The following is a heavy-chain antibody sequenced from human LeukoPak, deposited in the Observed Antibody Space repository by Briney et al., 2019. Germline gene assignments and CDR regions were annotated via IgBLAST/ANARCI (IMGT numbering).Heavy chain of an antibody. V-gene: IGHV1-8*01. CDR2: MNPNSGNT. D-gene: IGHD3-10*01. CDR1: GYTFTSYD. CDR3: ARRRSGSSYKNWFDP. Sequence: ASVKVSCKASGYTFTSYDSNWVRQATGQGLEWMGWMNPNSGNTGYAQKFQGRVTMTRNTSISTAYMELSSLRSEDTAVYYCARRRSGSSYKNWFDPWGQGTLVTVSS. J-gene: IGHJ5*02.